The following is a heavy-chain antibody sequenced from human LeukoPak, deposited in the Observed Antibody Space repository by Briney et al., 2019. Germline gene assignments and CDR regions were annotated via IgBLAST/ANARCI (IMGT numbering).Heavy chain of an antibody. D-gene: IGHD6-6*01. Sequence: GDSLRLSCAASGFTFTKYWMTWVRQAPGKGLEWVGNIKQDGSDKDYMDSVKGRFTISRDNAKNSLYLQMNSLRAEDTAVYYCARGPYSSSSSRVDYWGQGTLVTVSS. CDR3: ARGPYSSSSSRVDY. CDR1: GFTFTKYW. CDR2: IKQDGSDK. V-gene: IGHV3-7*01. J-gene: IGHJ4*02.